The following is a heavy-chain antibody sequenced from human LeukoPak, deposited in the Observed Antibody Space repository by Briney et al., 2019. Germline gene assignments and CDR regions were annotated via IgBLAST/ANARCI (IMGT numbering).Heavy chain of an antibody. CDR1: GFTFSDYY. V-gene: IGHV3-11*01. D-gene: IGHD6-13*01. CDR3: AGDYSSSYEIDY. J-gene: IGHJ4*02. CDR2: ISSSGSTI. Sequence: PGGSLRLSCAASGFTFSDYYMSWIRQAPGKGLEWVSYISSSGSTIYYADSVKGRFTISRDNAKNSLYLQMNSLRAEDTAVYYCAGDYSSSYEIDYWGQGTLVTVSS.